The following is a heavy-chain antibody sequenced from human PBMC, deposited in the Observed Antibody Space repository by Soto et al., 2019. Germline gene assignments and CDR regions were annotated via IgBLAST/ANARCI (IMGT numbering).Heavy chain of an antibody. CDR2: ISATGMST. CDR3: AKSRISVTSHFDY. J-gene: IGHJ4*02. V-gene: IGHV3-23*01. D-gene: IGHD6-19*01. CDR1: GFAFSSYA. Sequence: LRLSCAASGFAFSSYAMSWVRQAPGKGLEWVSAISATGMSTYYADSVKGRFTISRDNSKNMMFLQMTSLRAEDTARYFCAKSRISVTSHFDYWGQGALVTVSS.